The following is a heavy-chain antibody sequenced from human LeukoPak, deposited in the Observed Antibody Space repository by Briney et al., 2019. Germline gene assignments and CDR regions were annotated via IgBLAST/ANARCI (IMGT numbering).Heavy chain of an antibody. Sequence: GSLRLSCVDSGFTFTNAWMSWVRQAPGKGLEWIGRIKSKTDGETTNYAEPVRGRFTISRDDSKSAVYLQMNSLKIEDTAVYYCTTDLGTYYHGSQRLIPIDYWGQGTLVTVSS. CDR2: IKSKTDGETT. CDR1: GFTFTNAW. V-gene: IGHV3-15*01. J-gene: IGHJ4*02. D-gene: IGHD3-10*01. CDR3: TTDLGTYYHGSQRLIPIDY.